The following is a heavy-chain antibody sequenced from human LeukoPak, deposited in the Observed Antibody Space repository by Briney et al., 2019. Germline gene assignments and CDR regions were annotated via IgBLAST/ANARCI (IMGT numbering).Heavy chain of an antibody. V-gene: IGHV1-69*06. CDR2: IIPMFGTP. CDR3: ARAGIPGYCTNVTCSNWLDP. Sequence: ASVKVSCKASGSTFTDYYMHWVRQAPGQGLEWMGGIIPMFGTPNYAQRLQGRVTITADKSTKTAYMELSSLRSEDTAVYYCARAGIPGYCTNVTCSNWLDPWGQGTLVTVSS. J-gene: IGHJ5*02. D-gene: IGHD2-8*01. CDR1: GSTFTDYY.